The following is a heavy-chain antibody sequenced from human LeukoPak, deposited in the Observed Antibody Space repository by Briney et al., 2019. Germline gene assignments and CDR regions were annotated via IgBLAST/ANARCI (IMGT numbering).Heavy chain of an antibody. D-gene: IGHD3-22*01. CDR2: ISGSGGRT. Sequence: PGRSLRLSCAASGFTVSSSYMSWVRQAPGKGLEWVSVISGSGGRTYYADSVKGRFTISRDNSKNTLYLQMNSLRAGDTAVYYCAKDGYYDTSGYYGGTWLYFDYWGQGTLVTVFS. V-gene: IGHV3-23*01. CDR1: GFTVSSSY. CDR3: AKDGYYDTSGYYGGTWLYFDY. J-gene: IGHJ4*02.